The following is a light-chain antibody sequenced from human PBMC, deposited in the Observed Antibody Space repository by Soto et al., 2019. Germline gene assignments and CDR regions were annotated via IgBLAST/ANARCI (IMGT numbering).Light chain of an antibody. CDR3: TSYTSSGTPDV. Sequence: QSALTQPASVSGSRGQSITISCTGTSSDVGGYNYVSWYQQHPGKAPKLMIYDVSNRPSGVSNRFSGSKSGNTASLTISGLQAEDEADYYCTSYTSSGTPDVFGTGTKLTVL. CDR2: DVS. V-gene: IGLV2-14*01. CDR1: SSDVGGYNY. J-gene: IGLJ1*01.